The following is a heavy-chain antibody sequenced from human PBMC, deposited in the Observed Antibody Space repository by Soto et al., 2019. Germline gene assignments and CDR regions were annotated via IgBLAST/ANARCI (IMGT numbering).Heavy chain of an antibody. CDR1: GFTFSSYA. CDR2: ISGSGGST. V-gene: IGHV3-23*01. CDR3: AKGSSRIAARLADY. D-gene: IGHD6-6*01. Sequence: PGGSLRLSCAASGFTFSSYAMSWVRQAPGKGLEWVSAISGSGGSTYYADSVKGRFTIPRDNSKNTLYLQMNSLRAEDTAVYYCAKGSSRIAARLADYWGQGTLVTVSS. J-gene: IGHJ4*02.